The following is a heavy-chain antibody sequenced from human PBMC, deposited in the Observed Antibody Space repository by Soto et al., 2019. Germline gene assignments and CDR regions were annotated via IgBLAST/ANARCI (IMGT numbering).Heavy chain of an antibody. CDR1: GGTFSDYT. CDR2: IIPIFGTA. D-gene: IGHD5-18*01. Sequence: SVKVSCKASGGTFSDYTISWVRQAPGQGLEWMGGIIPIFGTANYAQKFQGRVTITADKSTSTAYMELSSLRSEDTAVYYCVRDPDIAIPWYYGMDVWGPETTVT. CDR3: VRDPDIAIPWYYGMDV. V-gene: IGHV1-69*06. J-gene: IGHJ6*02.